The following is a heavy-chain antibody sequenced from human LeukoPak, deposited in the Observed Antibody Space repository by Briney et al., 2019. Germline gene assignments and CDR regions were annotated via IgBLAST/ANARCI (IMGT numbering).Heavy chain of an antibody. CDR3: ARLRTTVTTSDFDY. Sequence: SGGSLRLSCAASGFTFTSYWIGWVRQMPGKGLEWMGIIYPGDSDTRYSPSFQGQVTISADKSISTAYLQWSSLKASDTAMYYCARLRTTVTTSDFDYWGQGTLVTVSS. V-gene: IGHV5-51*01. CDR2: IYPGDSDT. CDR1: GFTFTSYW. J-gene: IGHJ4*02. D-gene: IGHD4-17*01.